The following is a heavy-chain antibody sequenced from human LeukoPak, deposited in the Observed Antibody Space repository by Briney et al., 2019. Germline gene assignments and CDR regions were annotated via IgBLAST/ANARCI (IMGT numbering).Heavy chain of an antibody. CDR2: ISSSGSTI. CDR1: GFTFRNYE. V-gene: IGHV3-48*03. CDR3: AELGITMIGGV. J-gene: IGHJ6*04. Sequence: GGSLRLSCASFGFTFRNYEMNWVRQAPGKGLEWVSYISSSGSTIYYADSVKGRFTISRDNAKNSLYLQMNSLRAEDTAVYYCAELGITMIGGVWGKGTTVTISS. D-gene: IGHD3-10*02.